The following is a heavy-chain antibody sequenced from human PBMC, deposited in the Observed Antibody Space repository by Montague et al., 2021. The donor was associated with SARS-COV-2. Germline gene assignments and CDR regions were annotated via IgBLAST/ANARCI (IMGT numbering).Heavy chain of an antibody. Sequence: SETLSLTCTVSGGSISSSSCYWGWIRQPPGKGLEWIGSIYYSGSTYYNPSLKSRVTISVDTSKNQFSLKLSSVTAADTAVYYCADSPPGIAAAGTVAAFDIWGQGTMVTVSS. CDR1: GGSISSSSCY. J-gene: IGHJ3*02. V-gene: IGHV4-39*01. CDR3: ADSPPGIAAAGTVAAFDI. D-gene: IGHD6-13*01. CDR2: IYYSGST.